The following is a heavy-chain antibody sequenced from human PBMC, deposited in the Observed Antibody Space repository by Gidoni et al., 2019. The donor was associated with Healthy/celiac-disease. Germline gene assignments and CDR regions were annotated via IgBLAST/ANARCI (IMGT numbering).Heavy chain of an antibody. CDR3: ARVDYDSSGYYYDHWYFDL. CDR1: GGTFSSYA. CDR2: IIPIFGTA. Sequence: QVQLLQSGAEVKKPGSSVTVSCQASGGTFSSYAISWVRQAPGQGLEWMGGIIPIFGTANYAQKFQGRVTITADESTSTAYMELSSLRSEDTAVYYCARVDYDSSGYYYDHWYFDLWGRGTLVTVSS. D-gene: IGHD3-22*01. J-gene: IGHJ2*01. V-gene: IGHV1-69*01.